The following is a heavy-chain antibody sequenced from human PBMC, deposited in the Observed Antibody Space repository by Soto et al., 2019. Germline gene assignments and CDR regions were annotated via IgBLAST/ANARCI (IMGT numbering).Heavy chain of an antibody. V-gene: IGHV4-39*01. Sequence: SETLSLTCTVSGGSISSSSYYWGWIRQPPGKGLEWIGSIYYSGSTYYNPSLKSRVTISVDTSKNQFSLKLSSVTAADTAVYYCARRPKYCSGGSCYVNWFDPWGQGTLVTVSS. J-gene: IGHJ5*02. CDR2: IYYSGST. CDR3: ARRPKYCSGGSCYVNWFDP. D-gene: IGHD2-15*01. CDR1: GGSISSSSYY.